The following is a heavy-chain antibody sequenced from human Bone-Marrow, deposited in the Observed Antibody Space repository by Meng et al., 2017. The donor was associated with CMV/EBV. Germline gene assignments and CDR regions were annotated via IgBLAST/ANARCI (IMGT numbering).Heavy chain of an antibody. V-gene: IGHV4-34*01. CDR1: GGSFSGYY. CDR2: INHSGST. D-gene: IGHD2-2*01. J-gene: IGHJ5*02. CDR3: ARERDSEVVPAALNWFDP. Sequence: GSLRLSCAVYGGSFSGYYWSWIRQPPGKGLEWIGEINHSGSTNYNPSLKSRVTISVDTSKNQFSLKLSSVTAADTAVYYCARERDSEVVPAALNWFDPWGQGTLVTASS.